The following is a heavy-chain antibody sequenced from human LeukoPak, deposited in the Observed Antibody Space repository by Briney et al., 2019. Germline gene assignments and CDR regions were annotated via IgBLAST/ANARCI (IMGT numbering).Heavy chain of an antibody. V-gene: IGHV3-21*01. CDR2: ISSSSSYI. CDR1: GFTFSSYS. J-gene: IGHJ5*02. CDR3: ARRSSGWSLNWFDP. Sequence: GGSLRLSCAASGFTFSSYSMNWVRQAPGRGLEWVSSISSSSSYIYYADSVKGRFTISRDNAKNSLYLQMNSLRAEDTAVYYCARRSSGWSLNWFDPWGQGTLVTVSS. D-gene: IGHD6-19*01.